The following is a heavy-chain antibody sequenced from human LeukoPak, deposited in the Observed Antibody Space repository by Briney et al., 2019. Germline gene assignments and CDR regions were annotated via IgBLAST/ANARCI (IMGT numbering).Heavy chain of an antibody. Sequence: SETLSLTCTVSGGSISSYYWSWIRQPPGKGLEWIGYIYYSGSTNYNPSLKSRVTISVDTSKNQFSLKLSSVTAADTAVYYCARDKSEVGATGGMDVWGQGTTVTVSS. V-gene: IGHV4-59*01. CDR1: GGSISSYY. CDR2: IYYSGST. J-gene: IGHJ6*02. CDR3: ARDKSEVGATGGMDV. D-gene: IGHD1-26*01.